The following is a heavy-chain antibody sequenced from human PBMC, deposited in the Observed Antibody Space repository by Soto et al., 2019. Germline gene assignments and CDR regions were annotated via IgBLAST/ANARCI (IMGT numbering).Heavy chain of an antibody. J-gene: IGHJ6*02. Sequence: SETLSLTCTVSGGSISSSSYYWGWIRQPPGKGLEWIGSIYYSGSTYYNPSLKSRVTISVDTSKNQFSLKLSSVTAADTAVYYCARRYSSSWKYYYYYGMDVWGQGTTVNVSS. CDR2: IYYSGST. D-gene: IGHD6-6*01. V-gene: IGHV4-39*01. CDR3: ARRYSSSWKYYYYYGMDV. CDR1: GGSISSSSYY.